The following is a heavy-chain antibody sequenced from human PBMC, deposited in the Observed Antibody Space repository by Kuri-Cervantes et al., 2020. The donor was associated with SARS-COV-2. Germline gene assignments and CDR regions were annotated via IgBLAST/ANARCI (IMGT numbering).Heavy chain of an antibody. V-gene: IGHV4-39*01. Sequence: ESLKISCTVSGGSISSSSYYWGWIRQPPGKGLEWIGSIYYSGSTYYNPSLKSRVTISVDTSKNQFSLKLSSVTAADTAVYYCARGLSGVDWGQGTLVTVSS. CDR2: IYYSGST. J-gene: IGHJ4*02. D-gene: IGHD2-21*01. CDR1: GGSISSSSYY. CDR3: ARGLSGVD.